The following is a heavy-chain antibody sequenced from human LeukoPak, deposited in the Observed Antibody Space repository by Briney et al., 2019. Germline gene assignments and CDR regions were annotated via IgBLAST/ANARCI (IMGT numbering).Heavy chain of an antibody. D-gene: IGHD1-26*01. Sequence: GGSLRLSCAASGFTFSSYAMSWVRQAPGKGLEWVSVIYSGGSTYYADSVKGRFTISRDNSKNTLYLQMNSLRAEDTAVYYCARDRKLLDAFDIWGQGTMVTVSS. J-gene: IGHJ3*02. V-gene: IGHV3-53*01. CDR3: ARDRKLLDAFDI. CDR2: IYSGGST. CDR1: GFTFSSYA.